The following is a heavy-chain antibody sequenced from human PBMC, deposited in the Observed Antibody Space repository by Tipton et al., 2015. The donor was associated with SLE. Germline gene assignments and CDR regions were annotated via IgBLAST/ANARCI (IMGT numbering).Heavy chain of an antibody. J-gene: IGHJ2*01. V-gene: IGHV4-34*09. CDR2: INHSGSA. CDR3: ARDGDGDYLVGFDL. CDR1: GFTVSSNY. D-gene: IGHD4-17*01. Sequence: LRISCAASGFTVSSNYMSWVRQAPGKGLELIGDINHSGSANYNPSLKSRVTISVDTSKNQFSLKLSSVTAADTAVYYCARDGDGDYLVGFDLWGRGTLVTVSS.